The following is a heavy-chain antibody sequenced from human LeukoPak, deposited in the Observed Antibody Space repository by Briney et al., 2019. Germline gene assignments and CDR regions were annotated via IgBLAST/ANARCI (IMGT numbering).Heavy chain of an antibody. Sequence: ASVKVSCKASGYTFTCYYMHWVRQAPGQGLEWMGWINPNSGGTNYAQKFQGRVTMTRDTSISTAYMELSRLRSDDTAVYYCARDLRIRDWSSTSCQVPRGYWGQGTLVTVSS. CDR2: INPNSGGT. D-gene: IGHD2-2*01. V-gene: IGHV1-2*02. CDR3: ARDLRIRDWSSTSCQVPRGY. CDR1: GYTFTCYY. J-gene: IGHJ4*02.